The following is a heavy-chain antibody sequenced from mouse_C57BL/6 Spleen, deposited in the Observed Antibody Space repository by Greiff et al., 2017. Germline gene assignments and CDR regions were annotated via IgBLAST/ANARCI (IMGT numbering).Heavy chain of an antibody. CDR1: GFTFSSYA. CDR3: TRAEVSYAMDC. V-gene: IGHV5-9-1*02. J-gene: IGHJ4*01. Sequence: EVQVVESGEGLVKPGGSLKLSCAASGFTFSSYAMSWVRQTPEKRLEWVAYISSGGDYIYYADTVKGRFTISRDNARNTLYLQMSSLKSEDTAMLYCTRAEVSYAMDCWGQVTSVTVSS. CDR2: ISSGGDYI.